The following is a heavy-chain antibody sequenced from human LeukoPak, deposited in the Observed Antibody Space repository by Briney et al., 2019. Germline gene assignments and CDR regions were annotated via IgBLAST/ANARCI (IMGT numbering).Heavy chain of an antibody. CDR2: IYYSGST. J-gene: IGHJ3*02. D-gene: IGHD2-8*01. CDR1: GGSISSYY. Sequence: PSETLSLTCTVSGGSISSYYWSWIRQPPGKGLEWIGYIYYSGSTNYNPSLKSRVTISVDTSKNQFSLKLSSVTAADTAVYYCARVYFGAFDIRGQGTMVTVSS. V-gene: IGHV4-59*01. CDR3: ARVYFGAFDI.